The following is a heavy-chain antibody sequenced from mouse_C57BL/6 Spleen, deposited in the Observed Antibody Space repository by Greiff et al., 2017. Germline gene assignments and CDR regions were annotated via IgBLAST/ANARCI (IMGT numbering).Heavy chain of an antibody. CDR2: IHPNSGST. CDR1: GYTFTSYW. CDR3: ARVGLRRGTLFAY. J-gene: IGHJ3*01. Sequence: VQLQQPGAELVKPGASVKLSCKASGYTFTSYWMHWVKQRPGQGLEWIGMIHPNSGSTNYNEKFKSKATLTVDKSSSTAYMQLSSLTSEDSAVYYCARVGLRRGTLFAYWGQGTLVTVSA. D-gene: IGHD1-1*01. V-gene: IGHV1-64*01.